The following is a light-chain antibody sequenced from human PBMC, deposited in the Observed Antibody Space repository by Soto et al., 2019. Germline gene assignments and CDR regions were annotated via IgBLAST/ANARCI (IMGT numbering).Light chain of an antibody. J-gene: IGLJ3*02. CDR3: LLYYGGAQLV. Sequence: QAVVTQEPSLTVSPGGTVTLTCASSTGAVTSGNYPSWFQQRPGQAPRTLIYTTNSKHSWTLARFSGSLLGDKAALTLSGVQPEDEADYYCLLYYGGAQLVFGGGTKLTVL. CDR1: TGAVTSGNY. V-gene: IGLV7-43*01. CDR2: TTN.